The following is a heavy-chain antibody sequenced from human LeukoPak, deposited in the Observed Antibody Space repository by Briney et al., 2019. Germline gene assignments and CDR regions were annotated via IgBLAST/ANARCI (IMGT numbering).Heavy chain of an antibody. CDR1: VCSLHNYY. J-gene: IGHJ6*02. V-gene: IGHV4-59*07. CDR2: IHYRGCT. CDR3: ASLRSQGITGTTGDYYYYAMDV. D-gene: IGHD1-20*01. Sequence: SDTLSLTRTVSVCSLHNYYWIWMRQPPGKGREWIGDIHYRGCTDYNPYLRSRVTISVATSKNQFSLKLSSVTAADTAVYYCASLRSQGITGTTGDYYYYAMDVWGLGTTVTVSS.